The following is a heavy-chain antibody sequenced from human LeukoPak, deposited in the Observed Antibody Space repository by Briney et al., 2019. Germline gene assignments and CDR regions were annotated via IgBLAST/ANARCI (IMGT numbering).Heavy chain of an antibody. CDR3: ARGAVGATTSY. Sequence: GGSLRLSCAASGFTFSSYSMNWVRQAPGKGLGWVSSISSSSSYIYYADSVKGRFTISRDNAKNSLYLQMNSLRAEDTAVYYCARGAVGATTSYWGQGTLVTVSS. J-gene: IGHJ4*02. D-gene: IGHD1-26*01. CDR1: GFTFSSYS. V-gene: IGHV3-21*01. CDR2: ISSSSSYI.